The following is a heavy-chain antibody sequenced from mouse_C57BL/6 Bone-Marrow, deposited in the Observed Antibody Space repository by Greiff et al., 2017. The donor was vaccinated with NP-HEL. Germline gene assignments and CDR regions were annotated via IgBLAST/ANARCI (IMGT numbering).Heavy chain of an antibody. Sequence: VMLVESGPGLVAPSQSLSITCTVSGFSLTSYAISWVRQTPGQGLEWLGVIWPGGGTNYNSALKTRLSISKENSKSKVFLKMNSRQTDDTARYYCARRRIDSSGYFYAMDYWGQGTSVTVSS. CDR1: GFSLTSYA. D-gene: IGHD3-2*02. CDR2: IWPGGGT. V-gene: IGHV2-9-1*01. J-gene: IGHJ4*01. CDR3: ARRRIDSSGYFYAMDY.